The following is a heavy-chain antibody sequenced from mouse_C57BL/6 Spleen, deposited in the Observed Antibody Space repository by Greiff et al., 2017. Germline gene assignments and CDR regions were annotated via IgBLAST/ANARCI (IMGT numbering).Heavy chain of an antibody. J-gene: IGHJ2*01. V-gene: IGHV1-69*01. CDR3: ARVDTADDY. CDR1: GYTFTSYW. Sequence: QVQLQQPGAELVMPGASVKLSCKASGYTFTSYWMHWVKQRPGQGLEWIGEIDPSDSYTNYNQKFKGKSTLTVDKSSSTAYMQLSSLTSEDSAVYGCARVDTADDYWGQGTTLTVSS. CDR2: IDPSDSYT.